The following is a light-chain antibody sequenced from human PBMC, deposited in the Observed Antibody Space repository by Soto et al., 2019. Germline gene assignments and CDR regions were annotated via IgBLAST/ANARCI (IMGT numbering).Light chain of an antibody. V-gene: IGLV2-23*01. CDR1: SDGVGAYNS. CDR2: KGT. CDR3: CSSAPESTYV. Sequence: ALAQPASVSGSPGQSITISCTGTSDGVGAYNSVSWYQQLPHKAPQVILYKGTQRPSGVSSRFSGSTSGNAASLTISGLQADDEADYFCCSSAPESTYVFGTGTKVTVL. J-gene: IGLJ1*01.